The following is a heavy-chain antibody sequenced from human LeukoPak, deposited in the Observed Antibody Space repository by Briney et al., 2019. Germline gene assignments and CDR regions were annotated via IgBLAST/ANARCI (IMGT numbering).Heavy chain of an antibody. CDR1: GFTFSSYS. Sequence: GGSLRLSCAASGFTFSSYSMNWVRQAPGKGLEWVSSISSSSSYIYYADSLKGRFTISRDNAKNSLYLQMNSLRAEDTAVYYCARAPAYYYGSGSFYYMDVWGKGTTVTISS. CDR3: ARAPAYYYGSGSFYYMDV. J-gene: IGHJ6*03. CDR2: ISSSSSYI. V-gene: IGHV3-21*01. D-gene: IGHD3-10*01.